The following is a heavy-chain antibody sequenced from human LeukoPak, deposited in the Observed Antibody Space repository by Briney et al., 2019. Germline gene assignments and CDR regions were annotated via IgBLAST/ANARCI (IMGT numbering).Heavy chain of an antibody. Sequence: SETLSLTCAVYGGSFSGYYWSWIRQPPGKGLEWIGEINHSGSTNYNPSLKSRVTISVDTSKIQFSLKLSSVTAADTAVYYCARGYYGSGSVEYFDYWGQGTLVTVSS. J-gene: IGHJ4*02. CDR1: GGSFSGYY. CDR2: INHSGST. V-gene: IGHV4-34*01. CDR3: ARGYYGSGSVEYFDY. D-gene: IGHD3-10*01.